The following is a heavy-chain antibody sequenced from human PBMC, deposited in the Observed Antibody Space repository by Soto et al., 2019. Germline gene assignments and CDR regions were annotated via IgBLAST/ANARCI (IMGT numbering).Heavy chain of an antibody. D-gene: IGHD2-15*01. Sequence: SGGSLRLSCAASGFTFSSYAMHWVRQAPGKGLEWVAVISCDGSNKYYADSVKGRFTISRDNSKNTLYLQMNSLRAEDTAVYYCARGGVGYCSGGSCYPYYYYYGMDVWGQGTTVTVSS. CDR1: GFTFSSYA. CDR3: ARGGVGYCSGGSCYPYYYYYGMDV. CDR2: ISCDGSNK. V-gene: IGHV3-30-3*01. J-gene: IGHJ6*02.